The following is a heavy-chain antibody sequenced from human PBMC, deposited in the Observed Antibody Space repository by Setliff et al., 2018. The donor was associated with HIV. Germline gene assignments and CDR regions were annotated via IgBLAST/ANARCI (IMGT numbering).Heavy chain of an antibody. CDR2: IYYSGRT. CDR3: AGEIAPAARLPNVGGPPPPGYYHYMDG. J-gene: IGHJ6*03. Sequence: SETMSLTCIVSRGSISSTSHYWGWVRQSPGRRLEWIGSIYYSGRTYYNPSLKSRVTMSVDTSTNQFSLDLTSVTAADTAVYFCAGEIAPAARLPNVGGPPPPGYYHYMDGWGKGTTVTVSS. CDR1: RGSISSTSHY. D-gene: IGHD2-8*01. V-gene: IGHV4-39*07.